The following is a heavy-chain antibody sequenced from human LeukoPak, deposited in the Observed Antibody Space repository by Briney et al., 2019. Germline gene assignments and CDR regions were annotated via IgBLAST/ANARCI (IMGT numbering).Heavy chain of an antibody. J-gene: IGHJ4*02. D-gene: IGHD3-22*01. Sequence: SETLSLTCTVSGGSISSYYWSWIRQPPGKGLEWIGYIYYSGSTNYNPSLKSRVTISVDTSKNQFSLKLSSVTAADTAVYYCASLQPGYYDSSGFFDYRGQGTLVTVSS. CDR2: IYYSGST. CDR3: ASLQPGYYDSSGFFDY. V-gene: IGHV4-59*01. CDR1: GGSISSYY.